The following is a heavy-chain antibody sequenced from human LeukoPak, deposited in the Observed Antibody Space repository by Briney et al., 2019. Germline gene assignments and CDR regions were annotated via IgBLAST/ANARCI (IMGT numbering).Heavy chain of an antibody. D-gene: IGHD3-3*01. V-gene: IGHV4-4*02. CDR1: GGSISSSNW. J-gene: IGHJ4*02. CDR3: ARGLNDSWTGENY. Sequence: SGTLSLTCAVSGGSISSSNWWSWIRRPPGKGLEWIGEINHSGSTNYNPSLKSRVTISLDTSKSQFSLKVRYVTAADTAVYYCARGLNDSWTGENYWGQGTLVTVSS. CDR2: INHSGST.